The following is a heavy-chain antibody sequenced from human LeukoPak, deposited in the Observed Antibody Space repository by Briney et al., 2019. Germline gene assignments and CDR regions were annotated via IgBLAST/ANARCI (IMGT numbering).Heavy chain of an antibody. CDR1: GFTFSSYG. D-gene: IGHD3-10*01. CDR3: ARKGGSGYSDWFDP. CDR2: IWYDGSNK. V-gene: IGHV3-33*01. J-gene: IGHJ5*02. Sequence: GGSLRLSCAASGFTFSSYGMHWVRQAPGKGPEWVAVIWYDGSNKYYADSVKGRFTISRDNSKNTLYLQMNSLRAEDTAVYYCARKGGSGYSDWFDPWGQGTLVTVSS.